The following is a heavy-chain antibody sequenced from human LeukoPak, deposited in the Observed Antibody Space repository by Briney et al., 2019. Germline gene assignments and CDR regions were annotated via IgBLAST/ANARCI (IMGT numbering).Heavy chain of an antibody. CDR2: IYHSGRT. Sequence: SETLSLTCTVSGYSISSGYYWGWIRQPPGKGLEWIGSIYHSGRTFYNPSLKSRVTISVDTSKNQFSLKLSSVTAADTAVYYCARTGMGIGRDAFDIWGQGTMVTVSS. CDR1: GYSISSGYY. D-gene: IGHD6-13*01. V-gene: IGHV4-38-2*02. J-gene: IGHJ3*02. CDR3: ARTGMGIGRDAFDI.